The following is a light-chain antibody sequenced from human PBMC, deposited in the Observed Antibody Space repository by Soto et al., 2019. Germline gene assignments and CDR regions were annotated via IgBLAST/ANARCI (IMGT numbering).Light chain of an antibody. J-gene: IGKJ1*01. CDR3: QQYGSSPTT. V-gene: IGKV3-20*01. CDR2: AAS. CDR1: ETIRLH. Sequence: LTQSPATLSLSPAERATLPCRASETIRLHLAWYQQRPGQPPRLLIYAASTRATGIPDRFSGSGSGTDFTLTISRLEPEDFAVYFCQQYGSSPTTFGQGTKVDIK.